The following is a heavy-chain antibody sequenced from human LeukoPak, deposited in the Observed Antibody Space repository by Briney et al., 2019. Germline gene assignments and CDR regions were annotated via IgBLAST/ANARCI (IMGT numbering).Heavy chain of an antibody. CDR2: MNPNSGNT. J-gene: IGHJ4*02. CDR1: GYTFTSYD. CDR3: ARDSLSYGFVDY. D-gene: IGHD5-18*01. Sequence: ASVKVSCKASGYTFTSYDINWVRQATGQGLEWMGWMNPNSGNTGYAQKFQGRVTMTRDTSISTAYMELSRLRSDDTAVYYCARDSLSYGFVDYWGQGTLVTVSS. V-gene: IGHV1-8*02.